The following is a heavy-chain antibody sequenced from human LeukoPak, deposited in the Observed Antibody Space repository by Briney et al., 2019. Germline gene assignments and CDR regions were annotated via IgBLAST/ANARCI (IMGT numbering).Heavy chain of an antibody. CDR3: VSFYETY. D-gene: IGHD2/OR15-2a*01. Sequence: GGSLRVSCVVSGFSFSDYWMHWVRQVSGKGLVWVSHINSDGSWTSYADSVKGRFTISKDNAKNTVYLQMNSLRAEDTAVYYCVSFYETYWGRGTLVTVSS. CDR2: INSDGSWT. V-gene: IGHV3-74*01. CDR1: GFSFSDYW. J-gene: IGHJ4*02.